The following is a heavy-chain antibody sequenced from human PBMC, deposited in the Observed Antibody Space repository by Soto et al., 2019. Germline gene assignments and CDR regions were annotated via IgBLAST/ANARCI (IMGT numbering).Heavy chain of an antibody. CDR1: GGSISSGDSY. Sequence: QVQLQESGPGLVKPSQTLSLSCTVSGGSISSGDSYWSWIRQPPGKGLEWMWYVFYSGSASYNPSLKSRVTMSVDTCKNQFSLKLNSVTGADTAMYFFARDRGGYKAYDPWGQGTLVTVSS. J-gene: IGHJ5*02. V-gene: IGHV4-30-4*01. CDR3: ARDRGGYKAYDP. CDR2: VFYSGSA. D-gene: IGHD5-12*01.